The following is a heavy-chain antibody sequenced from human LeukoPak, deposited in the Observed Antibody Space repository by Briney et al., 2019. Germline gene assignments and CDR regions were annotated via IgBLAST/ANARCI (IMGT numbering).Heavy chain of an antibody. D-gene: IGHD3-22*01. CDR1: GYTFTSYA. CDR3: ARSLVWGRSGYYYYYYGMDV. J-gene: IGHJ6*02. CDR2: INTNTGNP. V-gene: IGHV7-4-1*02. Sequence: ASVKVSCKDSGYTFTSYAMNWVRQAPGQGLEWMGWINTNTGNPTYAQGFTGRFVFSLDTSVSTAYLQISSLKAEDTAVYYCARSLVWGRSGYYYYYYGMDVWGQGTTVTVSS.